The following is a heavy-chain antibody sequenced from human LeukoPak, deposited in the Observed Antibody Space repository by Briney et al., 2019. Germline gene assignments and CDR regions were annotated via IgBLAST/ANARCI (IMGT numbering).Heavy chain of an antibody. D-gene: IGHD4-17*01. V-gene: IGHV4-34*01. CDR3: ARSDDYGDYWFDP. CDR2: SNDSGGT. CDR1: GGTFSGYY. J-gene: IGHJ5*02. Sequence: PSETLSLTCAVYGGTFSGYYWSWIRQPPGKRLEWVGESNDSGGTNCIPSLKSRVTISADKSKNQVSLKLSSVTAADTAVYYCARSDDYGDYWFDPWGQGTLVTVSS.